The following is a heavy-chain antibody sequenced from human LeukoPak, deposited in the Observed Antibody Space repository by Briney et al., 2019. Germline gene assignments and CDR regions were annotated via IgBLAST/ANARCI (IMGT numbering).Heavy chain of an antibody. CDR3: SRESGPYSPFGH. V-gene: IGHV4-4*02. CDR2: ISLSGYT. J-gene: IGHJ4*02. Sequence: SQTLSLTYGVAGGSITTTNYWSWVRQSPGRGLERIGEISLSGYTGFNPSLRGRVTMSLDESKNHLSLTLTSVTAADTAIYYCSRESGPYSPFGHWGQGILVTVTT. CDR1: GGSITTTNY. D-gene: IGHD1-26*01.